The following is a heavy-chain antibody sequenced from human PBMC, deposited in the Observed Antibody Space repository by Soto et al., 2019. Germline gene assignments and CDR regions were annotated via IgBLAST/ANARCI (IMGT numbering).Heavy chain of an antibody. V-gene: IGHV3-30*03. CDR3: ISTGGYFDY. CDR1: GFTFSSYG. D-gene: IGHD4-17*01. J-gene: IGHJ4*02. Sequence: QVQLVESGGGVVQPGRSLRLFCAASGFTFSSYGMHWVRQAPGKGMEWVAFISYDGSNKYYADSVKGRFTISRDNSKNTLYLQMNSLRAEDTSVYYCISTGGYFDYWGQGTLVTVSS. CDR2: ISYDGSNK.